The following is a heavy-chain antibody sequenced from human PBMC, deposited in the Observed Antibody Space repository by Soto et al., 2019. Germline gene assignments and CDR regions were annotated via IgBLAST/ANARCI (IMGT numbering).Heavy chain of an antibody. Sequence: EVQLVESGGGLVQPGGSLRLSCAASGFTFSSYEMNWVRQAPGKGLEWVSYISSSGSTIYYADSVKGRFTISRDNAKNSLYLHMNSLRAEDTAVYYWAREYYYYGMDVWGQGTTVTVSS. CDR2: ISSSGSTI. J-gene: IGHJ6*02. CDR3: AREYYYYGMDV. CDR1: GFTFSSYE. V-gene: IGHV3-48*03.